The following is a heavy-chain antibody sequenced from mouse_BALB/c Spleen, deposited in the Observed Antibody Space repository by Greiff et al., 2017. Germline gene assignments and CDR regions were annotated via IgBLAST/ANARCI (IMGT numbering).Heavy chain of an antibody. J-gene: IGHJ2*01. D-gene: IGHD1-1*01. Sequence: EVKLVESGPGLVKPSQSLSLTCTVTGYSITSDYAWNWIRQFPGNKLEWMGYISYSGSTSYNPSLKSRISITRDTSKNQFFLQLNSVTTEDTATYYCARDGSSYFDYWGQGTTLTVSS. CDR3: ARDGSSYFDY. CDR1: GYSITSDYA. V-gene: IGHV3-2*02. CDR2: ISYSGST.